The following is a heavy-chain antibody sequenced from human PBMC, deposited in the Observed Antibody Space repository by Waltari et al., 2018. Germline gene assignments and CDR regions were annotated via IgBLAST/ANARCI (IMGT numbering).Heavy chain of an antibody. CDR1: GHRFTSYG. J-gene: IGHJ4*02. D-gene: IGHD3-3*01. CDR3: ARDAFRFLDF. V-gene: IGHV1-18*01. CDR2: INTYDGNT. Sequence: QVHLVQSGTEVKQPGASVKVSCKASGHRFTSYGITWLRQAPGQGLEWMGWINTYDGNTNYGQELQSRLTMTTDTITTTAYMELRGLRADDTALYFCARDAFRFLDFWGQGTLVTVSS.